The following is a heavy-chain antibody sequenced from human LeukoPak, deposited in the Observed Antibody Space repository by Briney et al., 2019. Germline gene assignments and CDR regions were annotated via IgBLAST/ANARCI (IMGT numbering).Heavy chain of an antibody. CDR1: GYTFTSYG. CDR3: ARGGTYCTNGVCYGGDAFGI. J-gene: IGHJ3*02. D-gene: IGHD2-8*01. V-gene: IGHV1-18*01. Sequence: ASVKVSCKASGYTFTSYGISWVRQAPGQGLEWMGWISAYNGNTNYAQKLQGRVTMTTDTSTSTAYMELRSLRSDDTAVYYCARGGTYCTNGVCYGGDAFGIWGQGTMVTVSS. CDR2: ISAYNGNT.